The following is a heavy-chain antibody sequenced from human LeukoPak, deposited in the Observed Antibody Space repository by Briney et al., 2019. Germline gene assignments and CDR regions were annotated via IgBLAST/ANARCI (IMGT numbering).Heavy chain of an antibody. V-gene: IGHV3-23*01. CDR3: AKRVRLEWLPQPLDY. CDR2: ISGSGGST. CDR1: GFTFSSYA. D-gene: IGHD3-3*01. J-gene: IGHJ4*02. Sequence: RGSLRLSCAASGFTFSSYAMSWVRQAPGKGLEWVSAISGSGGSTYYADSVKGRFTISRDNSKNTLYLQMNSLRAEDTAVYYCAKRVRLEWLPQPLDYWGQGTLVTVSP.